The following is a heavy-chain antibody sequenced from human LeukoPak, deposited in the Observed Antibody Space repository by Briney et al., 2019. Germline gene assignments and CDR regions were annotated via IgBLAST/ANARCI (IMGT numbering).Heavy chain of an antibody. J-gene: IGHJ4*02. V-gene: IGHV3-30-3*01. CDR3: FTKYSSGWSFFDY. D-gene: IGHD6-19*01. CDR1: GFTFSSYA. Sequence: GGSLRLSCAASGFTFSSYAMHWVRQAPGKRLEWVAVISYDGSNKYYADSVKGRFTISRDNSKNTLYLQMNSLRAEDTAVYYCFTKYSSGWSFFDYWGQGTLVTVSS. CDR2: ISYDGSNK.